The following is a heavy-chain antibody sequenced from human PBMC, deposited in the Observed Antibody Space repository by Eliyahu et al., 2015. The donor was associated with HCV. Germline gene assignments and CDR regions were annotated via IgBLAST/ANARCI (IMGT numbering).Heavy chain of an antibody. J-gene: IGHJ4*02. CDR1: GFTFSDGW. V-gene: IGHV3-15*07. CDR2: IKSNSHGGTT. D-gene: IGHD1-14*01. CDR3: TTLGWTTRRL. Sequence: EVQLVASGGRLVNLGDSLTLSCAASGFTFSDGWMNWVRQAPGKGLEWVGRIKSNSHGGTTDYAAPVKGRFTISRDDLKSTVYLQMNSLKTEDTAVYYCTTLGWTTRRLWGQGTLVTVSP.